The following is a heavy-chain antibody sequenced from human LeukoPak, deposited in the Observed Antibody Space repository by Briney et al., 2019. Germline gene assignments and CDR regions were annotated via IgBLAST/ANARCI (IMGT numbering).Heavy chain of an antibody. CDR3: AKDRLGFDY. CDR1: GFTFSSYA. V-gene: IGHV3-23*01. Sequence: GGSLRLPCAASGFTFSSYAMSWVRHAPGKGLEWVSSISGGGSSTYYADSVKGRFTISRDNSKNTVSLQMNSLRAEDTAVYYCAKDRLGFDYWGQGTQVTVSS. J-gene: IGHJ4*02. D-gene: IGHD4-11*01. CDR2: ISGGGSST.